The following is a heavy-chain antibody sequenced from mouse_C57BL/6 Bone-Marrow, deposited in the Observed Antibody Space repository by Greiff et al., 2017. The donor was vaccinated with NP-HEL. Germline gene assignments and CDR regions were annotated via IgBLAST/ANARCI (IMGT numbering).Heavy chain of an antibody. V-gene: IGHV14-3*01. CDR3: ARGSVRSPWDLDV. D-gene: IGHD1-1*01. CDR1: GFNIKNSY. CDR2: IDPANGNT. J-gene: IGHJ1*03. Sequence: EVQLQQPVAELVRPGASVKLSCTASGFNIKNSYMHWVKQRPEQGLEWIGRIDPANGNTKYAPKFQGKATITADTSSNTAYLQLSSLTSEDTAIYYCARGSVRSPWDLDVWGTGTTVTVSS.